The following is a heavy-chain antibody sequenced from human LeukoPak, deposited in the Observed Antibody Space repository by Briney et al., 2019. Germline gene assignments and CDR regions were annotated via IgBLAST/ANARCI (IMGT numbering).Heavy chain of an antibody. Sequence: GGSLRLSCAASGFTFSSYGMHWVRQTPGKGLEWVAIISYDGTNIYYADSVKGRFTISRDNTKNTLFLQMNSLRAEDTAVYYCSRSIAAPDYWGQGTLVTVSS. J-gene: IGHJ4*02. CDR2: ISYDGTNI. D-gene: IGHD6-6*01. CDR1: GFTFSSYG. V-gene: IGHV3-30*03. CDR3: SRSIAAPDY.